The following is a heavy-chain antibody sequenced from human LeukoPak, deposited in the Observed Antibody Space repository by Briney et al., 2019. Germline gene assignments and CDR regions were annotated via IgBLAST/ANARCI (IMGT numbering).Heavy chain of an antibody. D-gene: IGHD4-17*01. CDR2: INSDGSTT. J-gene: IGHJ4*02. Sequence: GGSLRLSCAASGFTFSSHWMHWVRQAPGKGLVWVSRINSDGSTTTYADSVKGRFTISRDNAKNTLYLQMNSLRAEDTAVYYCTGGGWTVTNLDYWGQGTLVTVSS. V-gene: IGHV3-74*01. CDR1: GFTFSSHW. CDR3: TGGGWTVTNLDY.